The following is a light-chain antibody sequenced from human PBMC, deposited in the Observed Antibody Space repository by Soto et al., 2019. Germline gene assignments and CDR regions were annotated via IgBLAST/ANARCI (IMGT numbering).Light chain of an antibody. CDR1: QSVSTY. CDR2: GAS. CDR3: QQRGNWPLYT. J-gene: IGKJ2*01. Sequence: EIVLTQSPATLSLSPGERATLSCRASQSVSTYLAWYQQKPGQAPRLLIYGASNMATGIPARFSGSGSGTDFALTITSLEPEDFAVYYCQQRGNWPLYTFGQGTKLEIK. V-gene: IGKV3-11*01.